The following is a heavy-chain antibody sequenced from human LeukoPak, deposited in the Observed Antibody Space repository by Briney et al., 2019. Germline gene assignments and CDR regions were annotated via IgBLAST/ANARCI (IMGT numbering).Heavy chain of an antibody. CDR3: ARGGGPVLLWFGELQNWFDP. CDR1: GGSISSYY. V-gene: IGHV4-59*01. CDR2: IYYSGST. D-gene: IGHD3-10*01. J-gene: IGHJ5*02. Sequence: SETLSLTCTVSGGSISSYYWSWIRQPPGKGLEWIGYIYYSGSTNYNPSLKSRVTISVDTSKNQFSLKLSSVTAADTAVYYCARGGGPVLLWFGELQNWFDPWGQGTLVTVSS.